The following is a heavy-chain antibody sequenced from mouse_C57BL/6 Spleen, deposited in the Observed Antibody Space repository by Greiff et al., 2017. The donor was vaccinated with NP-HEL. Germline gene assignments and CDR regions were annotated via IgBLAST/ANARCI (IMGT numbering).Heavy chain of an antibody. CDR2: IDPETGGT. D-gene: IGHD3-2*02. Sequence: QVQLQQSGAELVRPGASVTLSCKASGYTFTDYEMHWVKQTPVHGLEWIGAIDPETGGTAYNQKFKGKAILTADKSSSTAYMELRSLTSEDSAVYYCTRPVRDSSGYRFAYWGQGTLVTVSA. V-gene: IGHV1-15*01. J-gene: IGHJ3*01. CDR3: TRPVRDSSGYRFAY. CDR1: GYTFTDYE.